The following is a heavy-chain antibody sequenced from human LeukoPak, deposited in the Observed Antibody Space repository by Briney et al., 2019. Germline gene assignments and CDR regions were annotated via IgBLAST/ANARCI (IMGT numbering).Heavy chain of an antibody. V-gene: IGHV4-61*02. CDR2: MQTNGNT. CDR1: GGSITSGSYF. Sequence: SETLSLTCTVSGGSITSGSYFWTWIRQPAGKGLEWLGRMQTNGNTNYNPSLKSRVAISIDTSKNQFSLQLSSVTAADTAVYYWARGLSNAWEVQAYWGQGTLVTVSS. D-gene: IGHD1-26*01. CDR3: ARGLSNAWEVQAY. J-gene: IGHJ4*02.